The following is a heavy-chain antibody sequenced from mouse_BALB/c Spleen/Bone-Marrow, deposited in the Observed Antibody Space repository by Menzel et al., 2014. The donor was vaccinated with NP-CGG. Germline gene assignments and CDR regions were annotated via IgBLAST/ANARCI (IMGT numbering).Heavy chain of an antibody. J-gene: IGHJ4*01. D-gene: IGHD2-5*01. CDR3: ARGYSNNYAMDY. CDR2: INTYFGDI. CDR1: GYTFTDYA. V-gene: IGHV1S137*01. Sequence: ESGAELVMPGVSVKISCKGSGYTFTDYAMHWVKQSHAESLEWIGVINTYFGDISYNQKFKGKATIAVDKTSRAVYMKLARLTAEDSAIYYCARGYSNNYAMDYWGQGTSVTVSS.